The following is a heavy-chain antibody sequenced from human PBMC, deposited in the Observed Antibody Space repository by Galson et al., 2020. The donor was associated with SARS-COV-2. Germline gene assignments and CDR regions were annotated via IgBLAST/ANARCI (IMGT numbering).Heavy chain of an antibody. V-gene: IGHV1-24*01. CDR3: ATYSPVVSYWFYP. CDR1: GYTLTELS. J-gene: IGHJ5*02. Sequence: ASVKVSCKVSGYTLTELSMHWVRQAPGKGLEWMGGFDPEDGETIYAQKFQGRVTMTEDTSTDTAYMERSSLRAEDTAVYYCATYSPVVSYWFYPGGQGTLVTASS. CDR2: FDPEDGET. D-gene: IGHD5-18*01.